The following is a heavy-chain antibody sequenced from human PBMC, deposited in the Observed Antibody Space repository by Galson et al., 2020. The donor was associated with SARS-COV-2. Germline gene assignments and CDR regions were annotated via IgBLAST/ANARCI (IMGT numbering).Heavy chain of an antibody. V-gene: IGHV3-7*01. CDR1: GFTFSNYW. D-gene: IGHD3-22*01. CDR3: AREGGSGYSLDF. Sequence: GGSLRLSCGVSGFTFSNYWMGWVRQPPGKGLEWVANIKQDGSEKYYVDSVKGRFTISRDNAKSSLYLQMNSLRAEDTAVYYCAREGGSGYSLDFWGQGTLVTVSS. CDR2: IKQDGSEK. J-gene: IGHJ4*02.